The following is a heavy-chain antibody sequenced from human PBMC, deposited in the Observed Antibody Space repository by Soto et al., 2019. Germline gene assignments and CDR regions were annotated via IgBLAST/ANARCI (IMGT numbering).Heavy chain of an antibody. D-gene: IGHD2-15*01. CDR1: GFTFSSYA. V-gene: IGHV3-30-3*01. J-gene: IGHJ4*02. Sequence: QVQLVESGGGVVQPGRSLRLSCAASGFTFSSYAMYWVRQAPGKGLEWVAVISYDGSNKYYADSVKGRFTISRDNSKNTLYLQMNSLRAEDTAVYYCARDPGGYSPFFDYWGQGTLVTVSS. CDR2: ISYDGSNK. CDR3: ARDPGGYSPFFDY.